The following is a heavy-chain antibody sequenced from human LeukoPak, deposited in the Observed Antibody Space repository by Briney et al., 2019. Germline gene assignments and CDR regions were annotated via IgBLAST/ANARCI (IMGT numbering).Heavy chain of an antibody. CDR1: GFIFSNYC. CDR2: IWHDGSAE. Sequence: GGSLRLSCAASGFIFSNYCMYWVRQAPGEGLDWVAVIWHDGSAEFYADSVKGRFSISRDDSKNTVYLQMNSLRAEDTALYYCARDSRGGWSGYFDYWGQGIVVTVSS. D-gene: IGHD6-19*01. J-gene: IGHJ4*02. CDR3: ARDSRGGWSGYFDY. V-gene: IGHV3-33*07.